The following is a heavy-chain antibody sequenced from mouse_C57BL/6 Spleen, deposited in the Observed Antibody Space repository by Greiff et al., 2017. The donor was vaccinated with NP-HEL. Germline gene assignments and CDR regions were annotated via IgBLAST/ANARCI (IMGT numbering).Heavy chain of an antibody. CDR2: INPNNGGT. CDR3: ARGGRSNFDY. Sequence: EVQLQESGPELVKPGASVKMSCKASGYTFTDYNMHWVKQSHGKSLEWIGYINPNNGGTSYNQKFKGKATLTVNKSSSTAYMELRSLTSEDSAVYYCARGGRSNFDYWGQGTTLTVSS. V-gene: IGHV1-22*01. CDR1: GYTFTDYN. J-gene: IGHJ2*01.